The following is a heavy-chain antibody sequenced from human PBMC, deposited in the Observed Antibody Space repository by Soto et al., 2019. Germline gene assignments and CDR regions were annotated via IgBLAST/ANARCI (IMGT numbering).Heavy chain of an antibody. CDR1: GFTFSNDW. J-gene: IGHJ4*02. Sequence: GGSLRLSCAASGFTFSNDWMHWVRQAPGKGLEWVSRINADGGSTHYADSVRGRFTISRDNAKSTLFLQLNSLRVEDTAIYYCIKVLTRGVGVPRFYFDSWGQGTLVTVSS. D-gene: IGHD3-9*01. CDR2: INADGGST. CDR3: IKVLTRGVGVPRFYFDS. V-gene: IGHV3-74*01.